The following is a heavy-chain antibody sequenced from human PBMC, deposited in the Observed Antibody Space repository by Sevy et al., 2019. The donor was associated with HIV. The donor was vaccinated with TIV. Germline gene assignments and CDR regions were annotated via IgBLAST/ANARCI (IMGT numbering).Heavy chain of an antibody. Sequence: GGSLRLSCAASGFTFSNAWMNWVRQAPGKGLEWVGRIKSKTDGGTTDYAAPVKGRFTISRDDSKNKLYLQMNSLKTKDTAVYYCTTGRGSITIFGVVIIGGDYYYGMDVWGQGTTVTVSS. J-gene: IGHJ6*02. CDR3: TTGRGSITIFGVVIIGGDYYYGMDV. CDR2: IKSKTDGGTT. V-gene: IGHV3-15*07. D-gene: IGHD3-3*01. CDR1: GFTFSNAW.